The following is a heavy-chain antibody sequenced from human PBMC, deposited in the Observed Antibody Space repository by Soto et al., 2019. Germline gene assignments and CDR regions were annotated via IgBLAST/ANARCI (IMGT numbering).Heavy chain of an antibody. CDR2: IYHSGST. V-gene: IGHV4-30-2*01. CDR3: ARVSGSYYYGMDV. D-gene: IGHD1-26*01. CDR1: GGSISSGGYS. Sequence: SETLSLTCAVSGGSISSGGYSWCWIRQPPGKGLEWIGYIYHSGSTYYNPSLKSRVTISVDKSKNQFSLKLSSVTAADTAVYYCARVSGSYYYGMDVWGQGTTVTVSS. J-gene: IGHJ6*02.